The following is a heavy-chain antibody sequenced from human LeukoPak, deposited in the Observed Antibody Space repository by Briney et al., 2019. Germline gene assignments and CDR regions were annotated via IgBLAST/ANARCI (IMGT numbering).Heavy chain of an antibody. J-gene: IGHJ4*02. CDR1: GGSFSGYY. V-gene: IGHV4-59*01. CDR3: ARDRSEFDY. Sequence: SETLSLTCAVYGGSFSGYYWSWIRQPPGKGLEWIGYIYYSGSTNYNPSLKSRVTISVDTSKNQFSLKLSSVTAADTAVYYCARDRSEFDYWGQGTLVTVSS. CDR2: IYYSGST. D-gene: IGHD3-3*01.